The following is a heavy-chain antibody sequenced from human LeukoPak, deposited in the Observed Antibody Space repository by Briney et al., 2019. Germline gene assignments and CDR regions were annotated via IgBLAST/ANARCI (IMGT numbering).Heavy chain of an antibody. CDR2: ISGSGGST. CDR1: GFTFSSYA. J-gene: IGHJ4*02. CDR3: AKAVDIVVVPAANYFDF. D-gene: IGHD2-2*01. V-gene: IGHV3-23*01. Sequence: PGGSLRLSCAASGFTFSSYAMSWVRQAPGKGLEWVSAISGSGGSTYYADSVKGRFTISRDNSKNTLCLQMNSLRAEDTAVYYCAKAVDIVVVPAANYFDFWGQGTLVTVSS.